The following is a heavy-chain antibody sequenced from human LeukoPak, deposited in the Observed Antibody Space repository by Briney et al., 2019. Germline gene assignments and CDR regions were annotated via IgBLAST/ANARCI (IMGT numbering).Heavy chain of an antibody. CDR2: IYYSGST. Sequence: SETLSLTCTVSGGSISSYYWSWIRQPPGKGLEWIGYIYYSGSTNYNPSLKSRVTISVDTSKNQFSLKLSSVTAADTAVYYCAREYDILTGSYGMDVWCQGTTVTVSS. CDR1: GGSISSYY. J-gene: IGHJ6*02. CDR3: AREYDILTGSYGMDV. D-gene: IGHD3-9*01. V-gene: IGHV4-59*01.